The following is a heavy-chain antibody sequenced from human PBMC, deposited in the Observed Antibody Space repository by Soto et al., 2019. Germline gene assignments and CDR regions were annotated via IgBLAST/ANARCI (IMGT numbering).Heavy chain of an antibody. CDR3: ARDGGKIYYGDYSGWFDP. D-gene: IGHD4-17*01. V-gene: IGHV4-59*01. Sequence: SATLSLTCTVSGGSISSYYWSWIRQPPGKGLEWIGYIYYSGSTNYNPSLKSRVTISVDTSKNQFSLKLSSVTAADTAVYYCARDGGKIYYGDYSGWFDPWGQGTLVTVSS. CDR1: GGSISSYY. J-gene: IGHJ5*02. CDR2: IYYSGST.